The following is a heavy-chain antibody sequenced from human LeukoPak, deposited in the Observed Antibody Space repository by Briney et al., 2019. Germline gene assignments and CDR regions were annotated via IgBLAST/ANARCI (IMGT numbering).Heavy chain of an antibody. CDR2: IWYDGSNK. J-gene: IGHJ4*02. Sequence: GGSLRLSCAASGFTFSSYGMHWVRQAPGKGLEWVAVIWYDGSNKYYADSVKGRFTISRDNSKNTLYLQMNSLRAEDTAVYYCAKDPSGGSQYYFDYWGQGTLVTVSS. D-gene: IGHD2-15*01. CDR3: AKDPSGGSQYYFDY. CDR1: GFTFSSYG. V-gene: IGHV3-33*06.